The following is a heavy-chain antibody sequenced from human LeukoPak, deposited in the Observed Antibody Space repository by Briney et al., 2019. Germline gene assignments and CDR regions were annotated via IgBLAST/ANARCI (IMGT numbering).Heavy chain of an antibody. Sequence: PSETLSLTCTVSGGSISSYYWSWIRQPPGKGLEWIGYIYYSRSTNYNPSLKSRVTISVDTSKNQFSLKLSSVTAADTAVYYCARSHCTNGVCYTKKTTYYFDYWGQGTLVTVSS. CDR1: GGSISSYY. J-gene: IGHJ4*02. CDR3: ARSHCTNGVCYTKKTTYYFDY. D-gene: IGHD2-8*01. V-gene: IGHV4-59*01. CDR2: IYYSRST.